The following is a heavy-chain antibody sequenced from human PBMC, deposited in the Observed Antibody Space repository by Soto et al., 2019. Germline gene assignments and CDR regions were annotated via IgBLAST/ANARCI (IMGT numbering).Heavy chain of an antibody. V-gene: IGHV4-61*01. Sequence: SETLSLTCTVSGGSVSSGSYYWSWIRQPPGKGLEWIGYIYYSGSTNYNPSLKSRVTISVDTSKNQFSLKLSSVTAADTAVYYCARVHRVEITIFGVVISNLNWFDPWGQGTLVTVSS. CDR1: GGSVSSGSYY. CDR2: IYYSGST. D-gene: IGHD3-3*01. CDR3: ARVHRVEITIFGVVISNLNWFDP. J-gene: IGHJ5*02.